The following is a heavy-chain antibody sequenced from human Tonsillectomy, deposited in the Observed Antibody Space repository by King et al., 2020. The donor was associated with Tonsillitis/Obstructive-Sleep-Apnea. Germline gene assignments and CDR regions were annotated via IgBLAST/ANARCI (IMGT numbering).Heavy chain of an antibody. D-gene: IGHD7-27*01. CDR2: ISSSSSYI. Sequence: DVQLVESGGGLVKPGGSLRLSCAASGFTFSSYSMNWVRQAPGKGLEWVSSISSSSSYIYYADSVKGRFTISRDNAKNSLYLQMNSLRAEDTAVYYCARISNWGSGYFDYWGQGTLVTVSS. CDR1: GFTFSSYS. V-gene: IGHV3-21*01. CDR3: ARISNWGSGYFDY. J-gene: IGHJ4*02.